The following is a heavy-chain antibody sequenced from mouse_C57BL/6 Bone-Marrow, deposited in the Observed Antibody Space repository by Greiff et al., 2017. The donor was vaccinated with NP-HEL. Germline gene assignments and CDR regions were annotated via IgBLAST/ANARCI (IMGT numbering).Heavy chain of an antibody. J-gene: IGHJ1*03. CDR3: AREGSYYGSSCWYFDV. D-gene: IGHD1-1*01. Sequence: QVQLQQPGAELVKPGASVKMSCKASGYTFTSYWITWVKQRPGQGLEWIGDIYPGSGSTNYNEKFKSKATLTVDTSSSTAYMQLSSLTSEDSAVYYCAREGSYYGSSCWYFDVWGTGTTVTVSS. V-gene: IGHV1-55*01. CDR2: IYPGSGST. CDR1: GYTFTSYW.